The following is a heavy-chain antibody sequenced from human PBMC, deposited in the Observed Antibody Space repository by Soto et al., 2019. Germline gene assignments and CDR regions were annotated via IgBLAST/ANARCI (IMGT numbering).Heavy chain of an antibody. J-gene: IGHJ6*02. CDR3: ARGVLRYFDWSPAPYYYYGMDV. Sequence: QVQLVQSGAEVKKPGSSVKVSCKASGGTFSSYAISWVRQAPGQGLEWMGGVIPIFGTANYAQKFHGRVTITADESTSTAYMELSSLRSEDTAVYYCARGVLRYFDWSPAPYYYYGMDVWGQGTTVTVSS. D-gene: IGHD3-9*01. CDR1: GGTFSSYA. CDR2: VIPIFGTA. V-gene: IGHV1-69*01.